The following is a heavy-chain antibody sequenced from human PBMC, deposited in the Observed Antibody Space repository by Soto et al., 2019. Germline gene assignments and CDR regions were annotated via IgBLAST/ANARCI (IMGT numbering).Heavy chain of an antibody. CDR3: ARSPLELREFDY. J-gene: IGHJ4*02. Sequence: SETLSLTCDASGYSIRISSWCGWIRQPPGKGLEWIGCVDHSGSTYYSPSLKSRVIMSVDTSKNQFSLHLRSVTAVDTAMYYCARSPLELREFDYWGQGALVTVSS. CDR1: GYSIRISSW. V-gene: IGHV4-28*01. CDR2: VDHSGST. D-gene: IGHD1-7*01.